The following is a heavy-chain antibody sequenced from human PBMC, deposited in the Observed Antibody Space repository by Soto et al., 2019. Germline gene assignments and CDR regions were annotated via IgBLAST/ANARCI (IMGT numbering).Heavy chain of an antibody. Sequence: ASVKVSCKASGYTFTSYDINWVRQATGQGLEWMGWMNPNSGNTGYAQKFQGRVTMTRNTSISTAYMELSSLRSEDTAVYYCARGRRGPAAIQGHNWFDPWGQGTLVTVSS. V-gene: IGHV1-8*01. CDR2: MNPNSGNT. D-gene: IGHD2-2*01. CDR3: ARGRRGPAAIQGHNWFDP. CDR1: GYTFTSYD. J-gene: IGHJ5*02.